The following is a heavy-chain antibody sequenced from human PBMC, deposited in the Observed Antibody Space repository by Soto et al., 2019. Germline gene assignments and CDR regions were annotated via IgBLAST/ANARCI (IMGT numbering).Heavy chain of an antibody. CDR2: INTNTGNP. V-gene: IGHV7-4-1*01. CDR3: AIGTGGWYDYYYYMDV. J-gene: IGHJ6*03. CDR1: GYTFTSYA. D-gene: IGHD6-19*01. Sequence: GASVKVSCKASGYTFTSYAMNWVRQAPGQGLEWMGWINTNTGNPTYAQGFTGRFVFSLDTSVSTAYLQICSLKAEDTAVYYCAIGTGGWYDYYYYMDVWGKGTTVTVSS.